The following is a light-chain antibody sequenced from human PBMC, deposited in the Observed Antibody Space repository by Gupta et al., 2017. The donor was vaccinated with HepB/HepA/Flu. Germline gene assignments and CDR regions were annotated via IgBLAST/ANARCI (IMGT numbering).Light chain of an antibody. Sequence: QSVLTQPPSVSAAPGQKVTISCSGSSSNSGNNYVSWYQKLPGTAPKVRIFERTKRPSGITDRLSGSKSGTSATLGIKGLKTGDEAEYDGGKWDNSMRTWGFGGGTRLTFL. J-gene: IGLJ3*02. V-gene: IGLV1-51*02. CDR1: SSNSGNNY. CDR2: ERT. CDR3: GKWDNSMRTWG.